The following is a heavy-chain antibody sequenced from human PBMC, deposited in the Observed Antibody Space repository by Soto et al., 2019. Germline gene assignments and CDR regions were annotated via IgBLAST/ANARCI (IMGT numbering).Heavy chain of an antibody. J-gene: IGHJ5*02. CDR2: ISSSSSYI. CDR1: GFTFSSYS. CDR3: ARDLSSSFVDP. V-gene: IGHV3-21*01. Sequence: SCAASGFTFSSYSMNWVRQAPGKGLEWVSSISSSSSYIYYADSVKGRFTISRDNAKNSLYLQMNSLRAEDTAVYYCARDLSSSFVDPWGQGTLVTVSS. D-gene: IGHD6-6*01.